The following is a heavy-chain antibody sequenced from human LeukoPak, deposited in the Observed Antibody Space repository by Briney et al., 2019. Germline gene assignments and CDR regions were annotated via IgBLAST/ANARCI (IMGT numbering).Heavy chain of an antibody. CDR3: ARGRSYYYDSGGYYYDY. CDR1: GGSFSGYY. Sequence: NPSETLSLTCAVYGGSFSGYYWSWIRQPPGKGLEWIGEINHSGSTNYNPSLKSRVTISVDTSKNQFSLKLSSVTAADTAVYYCARGRSYYYDSGGYYYDYWGQGTLVTVSS. D-gene: IGHD3-22*01. CDR2: INHSGST. J-gene: IGHJ4*02. V-gene: IGHV4-34*01.